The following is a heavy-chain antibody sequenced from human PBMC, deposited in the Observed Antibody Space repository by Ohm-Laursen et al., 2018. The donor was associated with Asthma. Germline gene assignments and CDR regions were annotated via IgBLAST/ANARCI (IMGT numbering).Heavy chain of an antibody. Sequence: SLRLSCSASGFSFSSYSMNWVRQAPGEGLEWVSFISSSGSSIYYADSVKGRFTISRDNAKNSLYLQMNSLRAEDTAVYYCARDGLYCSSTNCFFDYWGQGTLVTVSS. V-gene: IGHV3-21*01. CDR3: ARDGLYCSSTNCFFDY. CDR2: ISSSGSSI. CDR1: GFSFSSYS. D-gene: IGHD2-2*01. J-gene: IGHJ4*02.